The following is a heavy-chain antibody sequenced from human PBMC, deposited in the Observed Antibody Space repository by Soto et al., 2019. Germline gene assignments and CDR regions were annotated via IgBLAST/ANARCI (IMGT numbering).Heavy chain of an antibody. D-gene: IGHD3-16*01. CDR1: GFTFSSYW. V-gene: IGHV3-74*03. J-gene: IGHJ4*02. CDR2: IKTDGTAT. CDR3: AKDLSWGQCDY. Sequence: EVQLVESGGGLVQPGGSLRLSCAASGFTFSSYWMHWVRQDPGKGLVWVSSIKTDGTATQYADSVKGRFTVSRDNAKNKLYLQMTSLRAEDTAVYYCAKDLSWGQCDYWGQGTLVTVSS.